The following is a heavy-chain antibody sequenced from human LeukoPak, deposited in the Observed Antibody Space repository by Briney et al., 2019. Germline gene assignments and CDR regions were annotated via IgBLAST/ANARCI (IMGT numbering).Heavy chain of an antibody. Sequence: PGGSLRLSCAASGFTFSSYAMSWVRQAPGKGLEWVSAISGSGGSTYYADSVKGRFTISRDNSKSTLFLQMNSLRAEDTAVYYCAKLRSADWGPIDCGGQGTLVTVSS. D-gene: IGHD7-27*01. J-gene: IGHJ4*02. CDR1: GFTFSSYA. CDR2: ISGSGGST. V-gene: IGHV3-23*01. CDR3: AKLRSADWGPIDC.